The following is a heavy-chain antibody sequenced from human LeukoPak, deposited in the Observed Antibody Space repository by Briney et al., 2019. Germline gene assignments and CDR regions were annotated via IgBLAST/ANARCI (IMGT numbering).Heavy chain of an antibody. Sequence: PSETLSLTCTVSGGSIRSYYWSWIRQAPGKGLEWVSAISGSGDSTYYADSVEGRFTISRDNSKNTLYLQMNSLRAEDTGIYYCAKANNWNDGGGYFDYWGQGTLVTVSS. CDR3: AKANNWNDGGGYFDY. J-gene: IGHJ4*02. CDR2: ISGSGDST. D-gene: IGHD1-20*01. V-gene: IGHV3-23*01. CDR1: GGSIRSYY.